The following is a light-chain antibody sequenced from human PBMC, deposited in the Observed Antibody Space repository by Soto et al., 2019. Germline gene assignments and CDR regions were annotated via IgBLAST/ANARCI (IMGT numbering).Light chain of an antibody. CDR1: RSVDTD. CDR2: ATS. CDR3: HQYYNRPPWT. Sequence: ILMTQSPSTLSFSPCYISTLACMSSRSVDTDLAWYQQKPGQAPRLLVFATSARATGVPDRFRGSRSGTDFTLTISSLQPEDSATYYCHQYYNRPPWTFGQGTKVDIK. V-gene: IGKV3-15*01. J-gene: IGKJ1*01.